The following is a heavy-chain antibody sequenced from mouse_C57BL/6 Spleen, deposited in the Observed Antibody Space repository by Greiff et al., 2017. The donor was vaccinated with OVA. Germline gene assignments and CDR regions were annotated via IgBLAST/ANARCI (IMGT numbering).Heavy chain of an antibody. CDR3: AREGAWYGSSYWYFDV. Sequence: EVKLVESGGGLVKPGGSLKLSCAASGFTFSDYGMHWVRQAPEKGLEWVAYISSGSSTIYYADTVKGRFTISRDNAKNTLFLQMTSLRSEDTAMYYCAREGAWYGSSYWYFDVWGTGTTVTVSS. CDR1: GFTFSDYG. V-gene: IGHV5-17*01. J-gene: IGHJ1*03. D-gene: IGHD1-1*01. CDR2: ISSGSSTI.